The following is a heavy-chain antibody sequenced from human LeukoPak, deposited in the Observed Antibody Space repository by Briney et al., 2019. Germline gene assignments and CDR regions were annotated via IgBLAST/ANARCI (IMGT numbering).Heavy chain of an antibody. Sequence: AGGSLRPSCVASGFTFSSYAMHWVRQAPGKGLEWVAVISYDGSNKYYADSVKGRFTISRDNSKNTLYLQMNSLRAEDTAVYYCARDRVVRGVNYFDYWGQGTLVTVSS. V-gene: IGHV3-30-3*01. J-gene: IGHJ4*02. CDR2: ISYDGSNK. CDR1: GFTFSSYA. D-gene: IGHD3-10*01. CDR3: ARDRVVRGVNYFDY.